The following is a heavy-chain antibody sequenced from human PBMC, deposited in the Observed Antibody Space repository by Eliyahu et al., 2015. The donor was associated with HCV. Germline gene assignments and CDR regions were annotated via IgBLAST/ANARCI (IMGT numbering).Heavy chain of an antibody. Sequence: QVQLQESGPGLVKPSETLSLTCXVSGGSISSYYWSWIRQPPGKGLXWIAYIXYRGSPNYNPSLKSRVTISVDTSKNQFSLKLNSVTAADTAVYYCASGGGGIAVAGTGGWFDPWGQGTLVTVSS. CDR3: ASGGGGIAVAGTGGWFDP. CDR1: GGSISSYY. V-gene: IGHV4-59*01. CDR2: IXYRGSP. J-gene: IGHJ5*02. D-gene: IGHD6-19*01.